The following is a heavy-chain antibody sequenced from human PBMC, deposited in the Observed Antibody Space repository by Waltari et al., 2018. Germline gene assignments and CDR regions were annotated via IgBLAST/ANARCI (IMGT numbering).Heavy chain of an antibody. CDR3: ARGSSSWYSGGMDV. CDR1: VGSFSGYY. Sequence: QVQLQQWGAGLLKPSETLSLTCAVYVGSFSGYYWSWIRQPPGKGLEWIGEINHSGSTNYNPSLKSRVTISVDTSKNQFSLKLSSVTAADTAVYYCARGSSSWYSGGMDVWGQGTTVTVSS. D-gene: IGHD6-13*01. CDR2: INHSGST. J-gene: IGHJ6*02. V-gene: IGHV4-34*01.